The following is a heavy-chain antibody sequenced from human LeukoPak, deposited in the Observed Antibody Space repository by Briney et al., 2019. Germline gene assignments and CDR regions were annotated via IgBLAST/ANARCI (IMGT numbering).Heavy chain of an antibody. Sequence: SVKVSCKASGGTFSSYAISWVRQAPGQGLEWMGGIIPIFGTANYAQKFQGRVTITAGESTSTAYMELSSLRSEDTAVYYCAKWSYRSHNWFDPWGQGTLVTVSS. CDR2: IIPIFGTA. CDR3: AKWSYRSHNWFDP. CDR1: GGTFSSYA. J-gene: IGHJ5*02. D-gene: IGHD1-26*01. V-gene: IGHV1-69*01.